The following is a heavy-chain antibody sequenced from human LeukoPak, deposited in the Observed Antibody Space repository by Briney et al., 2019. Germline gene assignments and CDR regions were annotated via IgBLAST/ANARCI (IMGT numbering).Heavy chain of an antibody. CDR3: ARLLRGSAAGYYFDY. CDR2: IRYDGSNK. V-gene: IGHV3-30*02. Sequence: GGSLRLSCAASGFTFSSYGMHWVRQAPGKGLEWVAFIRYDGSNKYYADSVKGRFTISRDNSKNTLYLQMNSLRAEDTAVYYCARLLRGSAAGYYFDYWGQGTLVTVSS. CDR1: GFTFSSYG. J-gene: IGHJ4*02. D-gene: IGHD6-13*01.